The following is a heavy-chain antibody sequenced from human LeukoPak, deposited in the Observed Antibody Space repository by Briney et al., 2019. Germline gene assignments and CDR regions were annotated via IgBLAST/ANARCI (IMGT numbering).Heavy chain of an antibody. CDR2: IHYSGST. D-gene: IGHD3-3*01. CDR1: GGSISSYY. CDR3: ARHNYDFWSGYYTGWFDP. J-gene: IGHJ5*02. V-gene: IGHV4-59*08. Sequence: PSETLSLTCTVSGGSISSYYWTWIRQPPGKGLEWIGYIHYSGSTDYNPSLKSRVTISVDTSKNQFSLKLSSVTAADTAVYYCARHNYDFWSGYYTGWFDPWGQGTLVTVSS.